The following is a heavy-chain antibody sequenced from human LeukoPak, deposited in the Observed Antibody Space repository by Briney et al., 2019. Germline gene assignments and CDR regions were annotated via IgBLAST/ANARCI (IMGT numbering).Heavy chain of an antibody. CDR3: ARGGVPAAKTNWFDP. V-gene: IGHV3-7*01. D-gene: IGHD2-2*01. CDR2: IKQDGSEK. CDR1: GFTFSSYW. J-gene: IGHJ5*02. Sequence: GGFLRLSCAASGFTFSSYWMSWVRQAPGKGLEWVANIKQDGSEKYYVDSVKGRFTISRDNAKNSLYLQMNSLRAEDTAVYYCARGGVPAAKTNWFDPWGQGTLVTVSS.